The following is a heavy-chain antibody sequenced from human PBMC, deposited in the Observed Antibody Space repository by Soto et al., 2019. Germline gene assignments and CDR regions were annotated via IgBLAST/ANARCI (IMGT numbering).Heavy chain of an antibody. CDR2: IWYDGSNK. J-gene: IGHJ4*02. CDR1: GFTFSSYG. V-gene: IGHV3-33*01. CDR3: ARDLLPGIAVAGLFDY. D-gene: IGHD6-19*01. Sequence: QVQLVESGGGVVQPGRSLRLSCAASGFTFSSYGMHWVRQAPGKGLEWVAVIWYDGSNKYYADSVKGRFTISRDNSKNTLYLQMNSLRAEDTAVYYCARDLLPGIAVAGLFDYWGQGTLVTVSS.